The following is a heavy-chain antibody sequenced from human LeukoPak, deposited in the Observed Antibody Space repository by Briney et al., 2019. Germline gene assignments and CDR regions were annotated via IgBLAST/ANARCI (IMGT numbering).Heavy chain of an antibody. Sequence: GGSLRLSCAASGFTFSSYEMHWVRQAPGKGLEWVSYISCSGSTIYYADSVKGRFTISRDNAKNSLYLQMNGLRAEDTAVYYCASRFDYWGQGTLVTVSS. CDR1: GFTFSSYE. J-gene: IGHJ4*02. CDR3: ASRFDY. V-gene: IGHV3-48*03. CDR2: ISCSGSTI.